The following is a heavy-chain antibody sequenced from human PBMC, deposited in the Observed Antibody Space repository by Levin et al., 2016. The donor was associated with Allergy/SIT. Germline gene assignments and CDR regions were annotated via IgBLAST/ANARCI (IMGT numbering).Heavy chain of an antibody. V-gene: IGHV1-3*01. Sequence: WVRQAPGQRLEWMGWINAGNGNTKYSQKFQGRVTITRDTSASTAYMELSSLRSEDTAVYYCARSLMITFGGGYHNWFDPWGQGTLVTVSS. CDR2: INAGNGNT. J-gene: IGHJ5*02. D-gene: IGHD3-16*01. CDR3: ARSLMITFGGGYHNWFDP.